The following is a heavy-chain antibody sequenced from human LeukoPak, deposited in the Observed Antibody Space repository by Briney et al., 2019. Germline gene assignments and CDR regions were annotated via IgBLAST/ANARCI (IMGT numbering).Heavy chain of an antibody. D-gene: IGHD6-13*01. V-gene: IGHV5-51*01. CDR1: GYSFTSYW. CDR2: IYPGVSDT. CDR3: ARRYFSHSSSWNY. J-gene: IGHJ4*02. Sequence: GESLKISCKGSGYSFTSYWIGWVRQMPGKALEWMGSIYPGVSDTRYSPSFQGQVTISADKSISTAYLQWSSLKASDNAMYYCARRYFSHSSSWNYWGQGTLVTVSS.